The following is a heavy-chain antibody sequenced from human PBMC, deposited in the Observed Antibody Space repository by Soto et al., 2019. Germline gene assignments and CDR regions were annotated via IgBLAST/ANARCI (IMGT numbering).Heavy chain of an antibody. CDR3: ARGIGYCSGGSCRKVPYYYYYYMDV. V-gene: IGHV4-34*01. CDR2: INHSGST. J-gene: IGHJ6*03. CDR1: GGSFSGYY. Sequence: PSETLSLTCAVYGGSFSGYYWSRIRQPPGKGLEWIGEINHSGSTNYNPSHKSRVTISVDTSKNQFSLKLSSVTAADTAVYYCARGIGYCSGGSCRKVPYYYYYYMDVWGKGTTVT. D-gene: IGHD2-15*01.